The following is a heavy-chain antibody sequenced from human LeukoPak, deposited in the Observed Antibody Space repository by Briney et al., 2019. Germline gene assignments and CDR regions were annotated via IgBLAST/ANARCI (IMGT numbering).Heavy chain of an antibody. CDR2: ISGSGCST. CDR1: GFTFSSYA. J-gene: IGHJ4*02. CDR3: AKLWFGEPQYYFDY. D-gene: IGHD3-10*01. V-gene: IGHV3-23*01. Sequence: GGSLRLSCAASGFTFSSYAMSWVRQAPGRGLEWVSAISGSGCSTYYADSVKGRFTISRDNSKNTLYLHMNSMRAEDTAVYYCAKLWFGEPQYYFDYWGQGTLVTVSS.